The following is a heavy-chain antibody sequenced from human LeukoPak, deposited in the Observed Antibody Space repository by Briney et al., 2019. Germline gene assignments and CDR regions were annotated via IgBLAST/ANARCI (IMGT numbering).Heavy chain of an antibody. CDR2: IYPGGSDT. D-gene: IGHD6-19*01. CDR1: GYTFTSHW. V-gene: IGHV5-51*07. Sequence: GESLKISCKGSGYTFTSHWIGWVHQMPGKGLEWMGIIYPGGSDTRYSPSFQGQVTISADKSVSTAYLQWSSLKASDTAMYYCARHPGYTSGWPFDYWGQGTLVTVSS. CDR3: ARHPGYTSGWPFDY. J-gene: IGHJ4*02.